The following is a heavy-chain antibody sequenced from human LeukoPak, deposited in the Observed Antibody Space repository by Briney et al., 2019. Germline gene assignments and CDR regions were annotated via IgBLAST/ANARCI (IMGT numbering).Heavy chain of an antibody. Sequence: ASVKVSCKASGGTFSSYAISWVRQAPGQGLEWMGGIIPIFGTANYAQKFQGRVTITRDESTSTAYMELSSLRSEDTAVYYCAIWGQQLAFDYWGQGTLVTVSS. D-gene: IGHD6-13*01. CDR3: AIWGQQLAFDY. J-gene: IGHJ4*02. V-gene: IGHV1-69*05. CDR2: IIPIFGTA. CDR1: GGTFSSYA.